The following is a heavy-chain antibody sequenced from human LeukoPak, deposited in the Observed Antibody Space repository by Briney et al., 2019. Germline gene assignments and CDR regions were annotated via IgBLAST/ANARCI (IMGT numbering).Heavy chain of an antibody. J-gene: IGHJ4*02. V-gene: IGHV3-30*03. Sequence: WGSLRLSCAASGFTFNNHDMHWVRQAPGKGLEWVAGISYDGRNKYYADSVKGRFTISRDNFKNTLYLQMNSLRAEDTAVYYCARDSYYDSSGYYYFDYWGQGTLVTVSS. CDR2: ISYDGRNK. D-gene: IGHD3-22*01. CDR3: ARDSYYDSSGYYYFDY. CDR1: GFTFNNHD.